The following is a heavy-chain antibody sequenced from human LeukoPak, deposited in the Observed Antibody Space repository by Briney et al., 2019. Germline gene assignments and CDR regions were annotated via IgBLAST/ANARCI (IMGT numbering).Heavy chain of an antibody. CDR2: INWNGGST. CDR1: GFTFDDYG. J-gene: IGHJ3*02. D-gene: IGHD3-22*01. V-gene: IGHV3-20*04. CDR3: ARSHYYYDSSAAAFDI. Sequence: GGSLRLSCAASGFTFDDYGMSWFRQAPGKGLEWVSGINWNGGSTGYADSVKGRFTISRDNAKNSLYLQMNSLGAEDTALYYCARSHYYYDSSAAAFDIWGQGTMVTVSS.